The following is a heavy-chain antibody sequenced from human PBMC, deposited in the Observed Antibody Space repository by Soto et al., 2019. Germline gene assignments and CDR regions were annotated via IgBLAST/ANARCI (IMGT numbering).Heavy chain of an antibody. J-gene: IGHJ5*01. CDR3: ARLVSLLQTIDS. D-gene: IGHD4-4*01. CDR1: VYTFTNYL. V-gene: IGHV5-51*01. Sequence: PGESLKSSCQTSVYTFTNYLIGGVRQMPGGGLEWLGLILPRDFDVSYSPSFEVQVTISADRSTATAFLQWRSLEASDSALYFCARLVSLLQTIDSWGQGNLVNVSS. CDR2: ILPRDFDV.